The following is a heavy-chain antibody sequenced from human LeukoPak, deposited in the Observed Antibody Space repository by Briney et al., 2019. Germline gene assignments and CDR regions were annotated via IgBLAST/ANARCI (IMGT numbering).Heavy chain of an antibody. CDR3: ASPAYGSGSYYPPGSFDY. V-gene: IGHV3-21*01. J-gene: IGHJ4*02. CDR1: GFTFSSHS. D-gene: IGHD3-10*01. Sequence: PGGSLRLSCAASGFTFSSHSMNWVRQAPGKGLEWVSSISSSSSYIYYADSVKGRFTISRDNAKNSLYLQMNSLRAEDTAVYYCASPAYGSGSYYPPGSFDYWGQGTLVTVSS. CDR2: ISSSSSYI.